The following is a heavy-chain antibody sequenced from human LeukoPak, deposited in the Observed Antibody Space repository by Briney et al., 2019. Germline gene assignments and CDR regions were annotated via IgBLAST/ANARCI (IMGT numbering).Heavy chain of an antibody. Sequence: GGSLRLSCAASGFTFSSYSVNWVRQAPGKGLEWVSSISSSSYIYYADSVKGRFTISRDNAKNSLYLQMKSLRGEDTAVYYCAREEDSSIVDYWGQGTLVTVSS. D-gene: IGHD6-6*01. J-gene: IGHJ4*02. CDR3: AREEDSSIVDY. V-gene: IGHV3-21*01. CDR2: ISSSSYI. CDR1: GFTFSSYS.